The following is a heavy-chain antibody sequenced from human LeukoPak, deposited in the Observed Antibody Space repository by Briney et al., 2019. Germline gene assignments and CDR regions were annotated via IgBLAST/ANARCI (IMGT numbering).Heavy chain of an antibody. V-gene: IGHV4-61*02. CDR2: IYTSGST. D-gene: IGHD3-3*01. Sequence: SETLSLTCTVSGGSISSGSYYWSWIRQPAGKGLEWIGRIYTSGSTNYNPSLKSRVTISVDTSKNQSSLKLSSVTAADTAVYYCARSSDFWSGSHTYYFDYWGQGTLVTVSS. CDR3: ARSSDFWSGSHTYYFDY. J-gene: IGHJ4*02. CDR1: GGSISSGSYY.